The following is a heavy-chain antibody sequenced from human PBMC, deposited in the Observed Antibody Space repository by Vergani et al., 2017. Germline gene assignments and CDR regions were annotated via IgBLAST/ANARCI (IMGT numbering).Heavy chain of an antibody. V-gene: IGHV3-30*18. CDR2: ISYDGSNK. CDR3: AKGGDVFDY. D-gene: IGHD2-21*02. Sequence: QVQLVESGGGVVQPGRSLRLSCAASGFTFSSYGMHWVRQAPGKGLEWVAVISYDGSNKYYADSVKGRFTISRDNSKNTLYLQMNSLRAEDTAVYYCAKGGDVFDYWGQGTLVTVSS. J-gene: IGHJ4*02. CDR1: GFTFSSYG.